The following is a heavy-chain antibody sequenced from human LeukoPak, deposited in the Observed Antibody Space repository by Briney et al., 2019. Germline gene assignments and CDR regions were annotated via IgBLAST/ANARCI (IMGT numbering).Heavy chain of an antibody. J-gene: IGHJ4*02. CDR2: IYYSGST. V-gene: IGHV4-59*01. Sequence: SETLSLTCTVSGGSISSYYWRWIRQTPGNGLEWIGYIYYSGSTNYNPSLKSRVTISVDTSKNQFSLKLSSVTAADTAVYYCARGGGYCSGGSCHIDYWGQGTLVTVSS. CDR3: ARGGGYCSGGSCHIDY. CDR1: GGSISSYY. D-gene: IGHD2-15*01.